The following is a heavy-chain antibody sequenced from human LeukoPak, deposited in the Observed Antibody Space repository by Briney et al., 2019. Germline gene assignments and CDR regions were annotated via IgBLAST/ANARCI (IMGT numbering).Heavy chain of an antibody. V-gene: IGHV4-34*01. CDR2: INHSGST. CDR3: ARGYVGFGFDY. J-gene: IGHJ4*02. CDR1: GGSFSGYY. D-gene: IGHD3-10*01. Sequence: SETLSLTCAVYGGSFSGYYWSWIRQPPGKGLEWIGEINHSGSTNYNPSLKSRVTISADTSKNQFSLKLSSVTAADTAVYYCARGYVGFGFDYWGQGTLVTVSS.